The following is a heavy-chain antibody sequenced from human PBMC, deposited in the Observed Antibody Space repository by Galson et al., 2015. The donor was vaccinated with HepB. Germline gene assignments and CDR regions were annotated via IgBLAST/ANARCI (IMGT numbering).Heavy chain of an antibody. Sequence: SLRLSCAASGFTVSRNYMSWVRQAPGKGMEWVSVIYSGGSTYYADSVKGRFTISRDNSKNTLYLQMNSLRAEDTAVYYCARDYYKFEGATFHWYFDLWGRGTLVTVSS. CDR1: GFTVSRNY. CDR3: ARDYYKFEGATFHWYFDL. D-gene: IGHD1-26*01. CDR2: IYSGGST. V-gene: IGHV3-66*02. J-gene: IGHJ2*01.